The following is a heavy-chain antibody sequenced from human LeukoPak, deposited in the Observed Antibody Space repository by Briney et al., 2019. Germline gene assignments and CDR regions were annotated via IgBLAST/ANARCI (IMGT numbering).Heavy chain of an antibody. J-gene: IGHJ3*02. D-gene: IGHD1-20*01. Sequence: SETLSLTCTVSGASMTTYYWSWIRQPPGKGLEWVAYIYSSGSTNYSPSLKSRLTISIDTSKKQFSLKMSSVTAADTALYYCARLPAARLISGAFDIWGQGTMVTVSS. CDR2: IYSSGST. CDR3: ARLPAARLISGAFDI. CDR1: GASMTTYY. V-gene: IGHV4-59*01.